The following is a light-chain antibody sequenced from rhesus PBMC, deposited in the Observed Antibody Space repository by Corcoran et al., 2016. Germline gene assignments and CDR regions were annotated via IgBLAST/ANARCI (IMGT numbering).Light chain of an antibody. CDR3: QQYSNWPLT. Sequence: EIVMTQSPATLSLSPGERATLSCRASQSVSSYVAWYQQKPEQAPRLLIYGASSRATGIPDRFSGSGSVTDFTLTISILEPEDFAVYYCQQYSNWPLTFGPGTKLDIK. CDR2: GAS. V-gene: IGKV3S9*01. CDR1: QSVSSY. J-gene: IGKJ3*01.